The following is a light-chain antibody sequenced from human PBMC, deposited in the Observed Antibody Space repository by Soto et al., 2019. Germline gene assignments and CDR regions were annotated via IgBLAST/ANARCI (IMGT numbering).Light chain of an antibody. Sequence: EIVLTQSPATLSLSPGERATLSCRASQSVSSYLACYQQKPGQAPRLLIYDASNRATGFPARFSGSGSGTDFTLTISCLEPEEFAVYYCHQRSNWPRTFGQGTKVEI. CDR1: QSVSSY. CDR2: DAS. CDR3: HQRSNWPRT. V-gene: IGKV3-11*01. J-gene: IGKJ1*01.